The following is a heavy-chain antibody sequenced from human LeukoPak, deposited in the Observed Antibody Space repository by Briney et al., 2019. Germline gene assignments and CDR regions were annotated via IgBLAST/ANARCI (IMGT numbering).Heavy chain of an antibody. D-gene: IGHD4-17*01. V-gene: IGHV1-69*04. CDR3: ARPYGDPDFDY. CDR1: GGTFSSYA. CDR2: IIPILGIA. Sequence: PRASVKVSCKASGGTFSSYAISWVRQAPGQGLEWMGRIIPILGIANYAQKFQGRVTITADKSTSTAYMELSSLRSEDTAVYYCARPYGDPDFDYWGQGTLVTVSS. J-gene: IGHJ4*02.